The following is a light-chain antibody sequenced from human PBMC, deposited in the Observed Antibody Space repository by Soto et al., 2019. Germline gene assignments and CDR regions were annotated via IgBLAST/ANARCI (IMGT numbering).Light chain of an antibody. CDR1: SSDVGAYDY. V-gene: IGLV2-14*03. CDR2: EVS. J-gene: IGLJ1*01. CDR3: SSYTSSSTRV. Sequence: QSVLTQPAPVSGSPGQSITISCTGTSSDVGAYDYVSWYQQHPDKAPKLMIYEVSHRPSGVSNRFYGSKSVNTATPTISGLQAEDEADYYCSSYTSSSTRVFGTGTKGTVL.